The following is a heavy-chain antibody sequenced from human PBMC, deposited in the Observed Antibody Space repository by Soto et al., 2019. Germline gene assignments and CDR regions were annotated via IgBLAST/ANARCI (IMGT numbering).Heavy chain of an antibody. J-gene: IGHJ5*02. D-gene: IGHD2-15*01. CDR2: ISSSSSTI. CDR1: GFTFSSYS. V-gene: IGHV3-48*01. Sequence: EVQLVESGGGLVQPGGSLRLSCAASGFTFSSYSMNWVRQAPGKGLEWVSYISSSSSTIYYADCVKGRFTISRDKARNSLYLQMNSLRAEDTAVYYCAREGRSWYSLNWCDPWGQGTLVTVSS. CDR3: AREGRSWYSLNWCDP.